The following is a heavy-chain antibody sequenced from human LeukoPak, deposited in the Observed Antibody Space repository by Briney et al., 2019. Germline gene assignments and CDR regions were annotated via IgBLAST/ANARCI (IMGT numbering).Heavy chain of an antibody. D-gene: IGHD6-19*01. CDR2: ISGSGGST. V-gene: IGHV3-23*01. Sequence: GGSLRLSCAASGFTFSSYAMSWVRQAPGKGLEWVSAISGSGGSTYYADSVKGRFTISRENSKNTLYLQMNSLRAEDTAVYYCAKAGWYDYYYGMDVWGQGTTVTVSS. CDR1: GFTFSSYA. J-gene: IGHJ6*02. CDR3: AKAGWYDYYYGMDV.